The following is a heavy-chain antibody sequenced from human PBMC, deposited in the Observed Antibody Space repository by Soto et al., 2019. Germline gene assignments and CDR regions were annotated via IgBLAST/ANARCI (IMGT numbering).Heavy chain of an antibody. CDR2: ISGSGDGT. CDR3: VSNLRGYHGYGGFDH. Sequence: EVQLLESGGGLIQPGGSLRLACAASGFTFRNYALTWVRVCQAPGRGLEWVSAISGSGDGTYYADSVKGRFTISRDNSKNTLYLQMNSLRAEDTALYYCVSNLRGYHGYGGFDHWGQGTLVTVSS. D-gene: IGHD5-12*01. J-gene: IGHJ4*02. V-gene: IGHV3-23*01. CDR1: GFTFRNYA.